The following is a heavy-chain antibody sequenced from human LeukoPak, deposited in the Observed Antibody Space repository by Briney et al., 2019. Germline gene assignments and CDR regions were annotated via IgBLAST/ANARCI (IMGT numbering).Heavy chain of an antibody. CDR3: ERGGIFGVVITPYYFDY. J-gene: IGHJ4*02. Sequence: SETLSLTCTVSGVSISSFYWNWIRQPAGKGLEWIGRIYTSGSTIYNPSLKSRVTMSVDTSKNQFSLKLSSVTAAESAVYYCERGGIFGVVITPYYFDYWGQGTLVTVSS. CDR2: IYTSGST. D-gene: IGHD3-3*01. CDR1: GVSISSFY. V-gene: IGHV4-4*07.